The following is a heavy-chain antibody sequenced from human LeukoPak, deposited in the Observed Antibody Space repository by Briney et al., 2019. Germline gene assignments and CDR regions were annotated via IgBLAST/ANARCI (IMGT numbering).Heavy chain of an antibody. CDR1: GFTFSDHY. Sequence: PGGSLRLSCAVSGFTFSDHYMDWVRQAPGKGLEWVGRRRNKANTYSTEYAASVKGRFNISRDVSKNLLYLQMNSLKTEDTAVYYCARSSVGGTGYDFDSWGQGTLVTVSS. J-gene: IGHJ4*02. D-gene: IGHD1-26*01. CDR2: RRNKANTYST. CDR3: ARSSVGGTGYDFDS. V-gene: IGHV3-72*01.